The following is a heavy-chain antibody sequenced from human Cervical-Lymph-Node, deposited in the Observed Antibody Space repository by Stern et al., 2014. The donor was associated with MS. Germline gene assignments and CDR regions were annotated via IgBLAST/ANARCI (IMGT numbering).Heavy chain of an antibody. CDR2: IHFGNSDT. CDR1: GSSFTSYW. V-gene: IGHV5-51*03. D-gene: IGHD2-21*01. CDR3: ARRMLWPDAFDI. J-gene: IGHJ3*02. Sequence: EVQLVESGAEVKKPGESLKISCKGSGSSFTSYWIGWVRQMPGKGLEWMGIIHFGNSDTRYSTSSQGQVTMSVDKSISTAYLQWSSLKASDTAMYYCARRMLWPDAFDIWGQGTMVTVSS.